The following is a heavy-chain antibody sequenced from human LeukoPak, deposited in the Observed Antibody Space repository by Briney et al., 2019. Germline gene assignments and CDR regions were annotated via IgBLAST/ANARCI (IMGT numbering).Heavy chain of an antibody. D-gene: IGHD2-21*02. V-gene: IGHV1-2*02. Sequence: RPSVKLSCKASGYSFTGFNLRWGPHTHGQGLEWMAWSHPYTGETASELKCQGRVTVTRDTSISTDYMELISLTADATAVYYCVRGDFDSDRPPFFFDYGGHRTLVTVSS. CDR1: GYSFTGFN. CDR2: SHPYTGET. J-gene: IGHJ4*01. CDR3: VRGDFDSDRPPFFFDY.